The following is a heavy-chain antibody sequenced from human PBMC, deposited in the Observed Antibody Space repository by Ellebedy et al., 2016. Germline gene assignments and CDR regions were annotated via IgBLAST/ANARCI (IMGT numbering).Heavy chain of an antibody. D-gene: IGHD3-10*01. J-gene: IGHJ6*02. CDR2: ISGSGGTT. Sequence: GGSLRLSCAASGFTFNTYAMSWVRQAPGEGLEWVSAISGSGGTTYYADSVKGRFTISRDNSKNTLYLQMNSLRAEDTAVYYCAKDQGLWFGDLGGMDVWGQGTTVTV. CDR1: GFTFNTYA. V-gene: IGHV3-23*01. CDR3: AKDQGLWFGDLGGMDV.